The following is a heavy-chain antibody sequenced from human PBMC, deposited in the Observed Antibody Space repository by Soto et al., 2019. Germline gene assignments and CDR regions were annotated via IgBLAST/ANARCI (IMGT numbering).Heavy chain of an antibody. V-gene: IGHV3-7*03. D-gene: IGHD2-15*01. Sequence: EVQLVESGGGFVQPGGSLRLSCAASGFTFSSYWMSWVRQAPGTGLEGVANIKQDGSEKYYVDSVKGRFTISRDNAKNSLYLQMNGLRAEDAAVYYCARVRYCSGGSCYGYYYYYGMDVWGQGTTVTVSS. CDR3: ARVRYCSGGSCYGYYYYYGMDV. CDR2: IKQDGSEK. CDR1: GFTFSSYW. J-gene: IGHJ6*02.